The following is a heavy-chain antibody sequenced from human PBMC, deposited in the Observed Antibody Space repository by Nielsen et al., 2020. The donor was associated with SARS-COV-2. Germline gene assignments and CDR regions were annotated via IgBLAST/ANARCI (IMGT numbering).Heavy chain of an antibody. V-gene: IGHV3-30*03. J-gene: IGHJ4*02. Sequence: GGSLRLSCAASGFTFSSYGMHWVRQAPGKGLEWVAVISYDGSNKYYADSVKGRFTISRDNSKNTLYLQMNSLRAEDTAVYYCTTDLEWELPPNYWGQGTLVTVSS. CDR1: GFTFSSYG. CDR3: TTDLEWELPPNY. D-gene: IGHD1-26*01. CDR2: ISYDGSNK.